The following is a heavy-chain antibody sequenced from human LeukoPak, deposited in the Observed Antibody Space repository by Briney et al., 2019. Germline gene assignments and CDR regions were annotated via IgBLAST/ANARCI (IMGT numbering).Heavy chain of an antibody. Sequence: SETLSLTCTVSGGSINSYYWSWIRQPPGKGLEWIEYIYYSGSTNYNPSLKSRVTISVDTSKNQFSLKLSSVTTADTAVYYCARISGSWYYYWGQGTLVTVSS. CDR1: GGSINSYY. V-gene: IGHV4-59*01. J-gene: IGHJ4*02. CDR3: ARISGSWYYY. CDR2: IYYSGST. D-gene: IGHD6-13*01.